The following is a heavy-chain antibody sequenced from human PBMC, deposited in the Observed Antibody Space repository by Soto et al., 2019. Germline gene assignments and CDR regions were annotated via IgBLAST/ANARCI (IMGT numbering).Heavy chain of an antibody. CDR1: GFTFSSYW. Sequence: LRRSCAAPGFTFSSYWMHWVRQAPGKGLVWVSRINSDGSSTSYADSVKGRFTISRDNAKNTLYLQMNSLRAEDTAVYYCARGPGTDSTSWPIDYWGQGPL. V-gene: IGHV3-74*01. D-gene: IGHD6-13*01. CDR2: INSDGSST. CDR3: ARGPGTDSTSWPIDY. J-gene: IGHJ4*02.